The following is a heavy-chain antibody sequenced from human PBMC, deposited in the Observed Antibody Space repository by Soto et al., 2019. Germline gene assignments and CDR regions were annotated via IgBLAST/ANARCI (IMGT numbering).Heavy chain of an antibody. CDR2: ISAYNGNT. CDR3: ARAGPPPAAYNWFDP. CDR1: GYTFTSYG. J-gene: IGHJ5*02. D-gene: IGHD2-15*01. V-gene: IGHV1-18*01. Sequence: QVQLVQSGAEVKKPGASVKVSCKASGYTFTSYGISWVRQAPGQGLERMGWISAYNGNTNYAQKLQGRVTMTTDTSRSTAYMERRSLRSDYTAVYYGARAGPPPAAYNWFDPWGQGTLVTVSS.